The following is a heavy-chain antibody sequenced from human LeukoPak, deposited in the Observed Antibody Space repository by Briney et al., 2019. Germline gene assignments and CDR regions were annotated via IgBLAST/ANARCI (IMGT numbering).Heavy chain of an antibody. J-gene: IGHJ6*02. CDR1: GGSFSDYY. CDR3: ARARSFGSGLMDV. CDR2: INYSGST. Sequence: SETLSLTCAGYGGSFSDYYWSWIRQPPGKGLEWIGEINYSGSTNYNPSLKSRVTISVDTPKNQFSLKVSSVTAADTAVYYCARARSFGSGLMDVWGQGTTVTVSS. V-gene: IGHV4-34*01. D-gene: IGHD3-10*01.